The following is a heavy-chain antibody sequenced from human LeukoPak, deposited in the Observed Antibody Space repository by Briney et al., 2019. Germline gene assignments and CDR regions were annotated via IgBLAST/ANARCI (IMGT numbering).Heavy chain of an antibody. D-gene: IGHD5-24*01. Sequence: EASVTVSCKAFGYTFTSNYMHWVRQAPGQGPEWMGVISPSGGSTTYAQKFQGRVTLTRDMSTSTDYLELSSLRSEDTAVYYCARDNSVRDEAWWFNRWGQGTLVTVSS. CDR1: GYTFTSNY. J-gene: IGHJ5*02. CDR2: ISPSGGST. V-gene: IGHV1-46*01. CDR3: ARDNSVRDEAWWFNR.